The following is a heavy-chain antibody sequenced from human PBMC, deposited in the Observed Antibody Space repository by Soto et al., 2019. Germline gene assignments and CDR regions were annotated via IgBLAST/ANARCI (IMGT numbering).Heavy chain of an antibody. CDR2: ISGSGGST. V-gene: IGHV3-23*01. CDR3: AKDRATMIVVVITC. CDR1: GFTFSSYA. Sequence: HPGGSLRLSCAASGFTFSSYAMSWVRQAPGKGLERVSAISGSGGSTYYADSVKGRFTISRDNSKNTLYLQMNSLRAEDTAVYYCAKDRATMIVVVITCWGQGTLVTVSS. J-gene: IGHJ4*02. D-gene: IGHD3-22*01.